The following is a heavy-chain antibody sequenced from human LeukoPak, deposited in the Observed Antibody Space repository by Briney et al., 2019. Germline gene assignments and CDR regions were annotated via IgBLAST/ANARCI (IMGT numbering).Heavy chain of an antibody. Sequence: ASMKVSCNAAGDTFNTYGITWVRQAPGQGLEWMGWISGYNGKTKYAQKLQDRVTMTTDTSTTTAYMELRSLTSDDTAVYYCARAGAVVDNWFDAWGQGTLVTVSS. V-gene: IGHV1-18*01. CDR2: ISGYNGKT. CDR3: ARAGAVVDNWFDA. J-gene: IGHJ5*02. D-gene: IGHD2-15*01. CDR1: GDTFNTYG.